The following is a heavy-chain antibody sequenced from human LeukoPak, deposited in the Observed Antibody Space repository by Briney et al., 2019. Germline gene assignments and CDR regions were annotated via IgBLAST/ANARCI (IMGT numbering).Heavy chain of an antibody. J-gene: IGHJ4*02. V-gene: IGHV1-2*02. D-gene: IGHD6-19*01. CDR3: ARGQQWLEAFDY. CDR1: GYTFTGYN. Sequence: ASVKVSCKASGYTFTGYNMHWVRQAPGQGLEWMGWINPNSGGTNYAQKFQGRVTMTRDTSISTVYMELSRLRSDDTAVYYCARGQQWLEAFDYWGLGTLVTVSS. CDR2: INPNSGGT.